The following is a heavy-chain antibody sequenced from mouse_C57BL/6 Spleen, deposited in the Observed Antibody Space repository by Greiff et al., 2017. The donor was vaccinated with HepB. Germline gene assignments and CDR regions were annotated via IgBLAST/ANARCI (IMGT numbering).Heavy chain of an antibody. J-gene: IGHJ3*01. Sequence: QVQLQQPGAELVKPGASVKMSCKASGYTFTSYWITWVKQRPGQGLEWIGDIYPGSGSTNYTAKFNSKATLTVDTSSSTAYMQLSSLPSEDSAVYYLARSSTAQGFAYWGQGTLVTVSA. D-gene: IGHD3-2*02. V-gene: IGHV1-55*01. CDR1: GYTFTSYW. CDR3: ARSSTAQGFAY. CDR2: IYPGSGST.